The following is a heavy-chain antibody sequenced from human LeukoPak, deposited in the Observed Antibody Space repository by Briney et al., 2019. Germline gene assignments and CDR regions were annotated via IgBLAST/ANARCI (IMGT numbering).Heavy chain of an antibody. Sequence: PGGSLRLSCAASGFTFSSYTMNWVRQARGKGLEWVSTITTSDGNTYYADSVKGRFAISTDNSKNTLYLQMNSLRVEDTAVYFCAARKVRGVWFYLDYWGQGTLVTVSS. CDR1: GFTFSSYT. D-gene: IGHD3-10*01. CDR2: ITTSDGNT. J-gene: IGHJ4*02. V-gene: IGHV3-23*01. CDR3: AARKVRGVWFYLDY.